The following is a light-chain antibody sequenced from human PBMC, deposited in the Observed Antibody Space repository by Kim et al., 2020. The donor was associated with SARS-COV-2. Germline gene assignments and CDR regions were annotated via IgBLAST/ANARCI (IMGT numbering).Light chain of an antibody. CDR3: QEYKLGGA. CDR2: EVS. CDR1: QNVDSH. J-gene: IGKJ1*01. V-gene: IGKV1-5*03. Sequence: ADVGNTVTITCRASQNVDSHLAWYQQKPGKAPNLLIYEVSNLESGVSSRFIGSGFGTECTLAITNLQPDDFSTFYCQEYKLGGAFGQGTKVDIK.